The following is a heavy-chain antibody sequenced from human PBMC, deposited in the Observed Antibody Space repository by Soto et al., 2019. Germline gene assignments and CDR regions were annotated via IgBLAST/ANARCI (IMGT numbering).Heavy chain of an antibody. CDR2: IYPGDSDT. V-gene: IGHV5-51*01. D-gene: IGHD6-6*01. CDR1: GYSFTSYW. CDR3: ARQHSRLRREDYYYGMDV. J-gene: IGHJ6*02. Sequence: GESLKISCKGSGYSFTSYWIGWVRQMPGKGLEWMGIIYPGDSDTRYSPSFQGQVTISADKSISTPYLQWSSLKASATAMYYCARQHSRLRREDYYYGMDVWGQGTTVTVSS.